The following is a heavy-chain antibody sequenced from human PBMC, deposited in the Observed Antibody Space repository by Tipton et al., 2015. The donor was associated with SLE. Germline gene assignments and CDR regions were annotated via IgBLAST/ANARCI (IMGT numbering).Heavy chain of an antibody. CDR2: IYYSGNT. CDR1: GDSISSGGYF. D-gene: IGHD2-2*02. V-gene: IGHV4-31*03. CDR3: ARATTAISPFDY. J-gene: IGHJ4*02. Sequence: LRLSCTVSGDSISSGGYFWNWIRQHPGKGLEWIGYIYYSGNTYYNPSLKSRITMSVDRSKNQFSLKLSSVTAADTAVYYCARATTAISPFDYWGQGTLATVSS.